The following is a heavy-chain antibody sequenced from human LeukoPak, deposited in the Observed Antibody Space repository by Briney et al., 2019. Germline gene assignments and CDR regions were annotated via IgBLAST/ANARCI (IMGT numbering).Heavy chain of an antibody. CDR3: ARAQYYDSSGYYYALYFDY. J-gene: IGHJ4*02. CDR1: GYTFTSYG. V-gene: IGHV1-18*01. CDR2: ISAYNGNT. D-gene: IGHD3-22*01. Sequence: ASVKVSCKASGYTFTSYGISWVRQAPGQGLEWMGWISAYNGNTNYAQKLQGRVTMTTDTSTSTAYMELRSLRSDDTAVYYCARAQYYDSSGYYYALYFDYWGQGTLVTVSS.